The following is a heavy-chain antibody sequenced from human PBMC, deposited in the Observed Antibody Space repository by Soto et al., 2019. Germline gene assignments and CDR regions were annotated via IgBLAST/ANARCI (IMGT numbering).Heavy chain of an antibody. CDR1: GFTFSSYA. Sequence: GGSLRLSCAASGFTFSSYAMSWVRQAPGKGLEWVSAISGSGGSTYYADSVKGRFIISRDNSKNTLYLQMNSLRAEDTAVYYCAKYPYDSSGYYQDYWGQGTLVTVSS. CDR3: AKYPYDSSGYYQDY. J-gene: IGHJ4*02. D-gene: IGHD3-22*01. V-gene: IGHV3-23*01. CDR2: ISGSGGST.